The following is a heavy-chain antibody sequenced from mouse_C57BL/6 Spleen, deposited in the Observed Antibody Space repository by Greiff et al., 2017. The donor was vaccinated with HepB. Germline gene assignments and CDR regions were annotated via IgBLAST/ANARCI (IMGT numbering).Heavy chain of an antibody. Sequence: EVKVVESGGGLVKPGGSLKLSCAASGFTFSDYGMHWVRQAPEKGLEWVAYISSGSSTIYYADTVKGRFTISRDNAKNTLFLQMTSLRSEDTAMYYCARMYYYGSSFFDYWGQGTTLTVSS. D-gene: IGHD1-1*01. J-gene: IGHJ2*01. CDR3: ARMYYYGSSFFDY. V-gene: IGHV5-17*01. CDR2: ISSGSSTI. CDR1: GFTFSDYG.